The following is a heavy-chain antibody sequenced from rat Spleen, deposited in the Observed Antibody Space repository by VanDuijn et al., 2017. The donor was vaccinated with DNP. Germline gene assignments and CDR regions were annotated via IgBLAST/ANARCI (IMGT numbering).Heavy chain of an antibody. V-gene: IGHV5-19*01. CDR3: ATETNYYSGDVGYFDY. D-gene: IGHD1-1*01. J-gene: IGHJ2*01. Sequence: EVQLVESGGGLVQPGRSLKLSCAASGFTSSNYGMHWIRQAPTKGLEWVASISPSGGSTYYRDSVKGRFTISRDNAISTLYLQMDSLRSEDTATYYCATETNYYSGDVGYFDYWGQGVMVTVSS. CDR2: ISPSGGST. CDR1: GFTSSNYG.